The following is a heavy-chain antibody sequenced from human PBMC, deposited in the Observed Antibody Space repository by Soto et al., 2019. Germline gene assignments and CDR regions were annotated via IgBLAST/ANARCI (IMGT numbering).Heavy chain of an antibody. CDR1: GFTFSSYA. J-gene: IGHJ6*02. Sequence: QVQLVESGGGVVQPGRSLRLSCAASGFTFSSYAMPWVRQAPGKGLEWVAVISYDGSNKYYADSVKGRFTISRDNSKNTLYLQMNSLRAEDTAVYYCARDRAAAEGSYYYYGMDVWGQGTTVTVSS. D-gene: IGHD6-13*01. V-gene: IGHV3-30-3*01. CDR2: ISYDGSNK. CDR3: ARDRAAAEGSYYYYGMDV.